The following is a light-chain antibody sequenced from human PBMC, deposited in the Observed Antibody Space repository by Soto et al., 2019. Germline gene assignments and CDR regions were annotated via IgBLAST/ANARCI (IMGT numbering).Light chain of an antibody. Sequence: EIVLTQSPATLSSSPGERATLSCRASQSISSHLAWYQQKPGQAPRLLIYDASNRATGVPARFSGSGSGTDFTLTISSLEPEDFAIYYCQQRSNWPLTFGGGIKVEMK. V-gene: IGKV3-11*01. J-gene: IGKJ4*01. CDR3: QQRSNWPLT. CDR1: QSISSH. CDR2: DAS.